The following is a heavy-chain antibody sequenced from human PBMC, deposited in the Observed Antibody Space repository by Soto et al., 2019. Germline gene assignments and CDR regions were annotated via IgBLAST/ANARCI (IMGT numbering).Heavy chain of an antibody. CDR1: GGSISSSSYY. J-gene: IGHJ6*02. CDR2: IYYSGST. CDR3: ARVFEYSSPDYGMDV. V-gene: IGHV4-39*01. D-gene: IGHD6-6*01. Sequence: PSETLSLTCTVSGGSISSSSYYWGWIRQPPGKGLEWIGSIYYSGSTYYNPSLKSRVTISVDTSKNQFSLKLSSVTAADTAVYYCARVFEYSSPDYGMDVWGQGTTVTVSS.